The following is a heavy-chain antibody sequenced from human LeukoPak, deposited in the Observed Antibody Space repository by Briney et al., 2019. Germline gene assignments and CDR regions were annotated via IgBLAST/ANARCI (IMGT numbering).Heavy chain of an antibody. CDR1: GFTFSSYS. J-gene: IGHJ4*02. CDR3: ARGGCGGDCFDY. V-gene: IGHV3-21*01. Sequence: PGGSLRLSCAASGFTFSSYSMNWVRQAPGKGLEWVSSISSSSSYIYYADSVKGRFTISRDNANNSLYLQMNSLRAEDTAVYYCARGGCGGDCFDYWGQGTLVTVSS. D-gene: IGHD2-21*01. CDR2: ISSSSSYI.